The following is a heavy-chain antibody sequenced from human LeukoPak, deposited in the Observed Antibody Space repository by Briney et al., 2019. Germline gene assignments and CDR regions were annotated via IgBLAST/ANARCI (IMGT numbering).Heavy chain of an antibody. CDR1: GLTVGSNY. V-gene: IGHV3-53*04. CDR2: IYSGGDT. D-gene: IGHD5-18*01. J-gene: IGHJ3*02. Sequence: PGGSLRLSCAASGLTVGSNYMSWVRQAPGKGLEWVSVIYSGGDTYYADSVKGRFTISRHDSKNTLYLQMNSLRTEDTAIYYCTRVAYTYGYSQAFDIWGQGTMVTVSS. CDR3: TRVAYTYGYSQAFDI.